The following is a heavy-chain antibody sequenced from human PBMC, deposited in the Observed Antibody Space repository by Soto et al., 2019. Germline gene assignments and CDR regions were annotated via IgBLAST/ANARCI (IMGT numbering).Heavy chain of an antibody. Sequence: ASVKVSCKASGYTFTSYGISWVRQAPGQGLEWMGWISAYNGNTNYAQKLQGRVTMTTDTSTSTAYMELRSLRSDDTAVYYCARGGCSSTSCYKWDDSGGWPNDYWGQGTLVTVSS. CDR3: ARGGCSSTSCYKWDDSGGWPNDY. CDR2: ISAYNGNT. V-gene: IGHV1-18*01. D-gene: IGHD2-2*02. CDR1: GYTFTSYG. J-gene: IGHJ4*02.